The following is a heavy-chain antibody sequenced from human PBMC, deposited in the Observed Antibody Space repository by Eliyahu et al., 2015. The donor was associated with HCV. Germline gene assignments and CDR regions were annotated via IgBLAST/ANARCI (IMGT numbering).Heavy chain of an antibody. J-gene: IGHJ6*02. CDR2: INHGGST. D-gene: IGHD2-2*02. CDR3: ARYCSSTRCYTGLLAPYYFGMDV. V-gene: IGHV4-34*01. CDR1: GESFXXXY. Sequence: QARLQHWGAGLLKPSETLSLTCAFSGESFXXXYXXWXRQPPGKGLEWIGEINHGGSTNYNPSLESRVTLSVDTSKNQISLKLTSVTAADTAVYYCARYCSSTRCYTGLLAPYYFGMDVWGQGTTVTVSS.